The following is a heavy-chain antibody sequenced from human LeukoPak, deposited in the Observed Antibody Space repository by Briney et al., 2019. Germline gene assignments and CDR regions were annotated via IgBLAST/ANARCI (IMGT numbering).Heavy chain of an antibody. D-gene: IGHD4-17*01. CDR2: ISSSSSYI. J-gene: IGHJ4*02. Sequence: GGSLRLSCAASGFTFSSYSMNWVRQAPGKGLEWVSSISSSSSYIYYADSVKGRFTISRDNAKNSLYLQMNSLRAEDTAVYYCARARGTVTSYFDYWGQGTLVTVSS. CDR1: GFTFSSYS. CDR3: ARARGTVTSYFDY. V-gene: IGHV3-21*01.